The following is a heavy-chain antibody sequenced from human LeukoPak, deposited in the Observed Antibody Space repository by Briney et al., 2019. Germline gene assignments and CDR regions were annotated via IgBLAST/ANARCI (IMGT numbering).Heavy chain of an antibody. CDR3: ASSEVPAAQSDY. CDR2: IYPGDSDT. V-gene: IGHV5-51*01. D-gene: IGHD2-2*01. J-gene: IGHJ4*02. Sequence: GESLKISCKASGYSFTNHWIGWVRQMPGKGLEWMGIIYPGDSDTKYSPSFQGQVTISADKSISTAYLQWSSLKASDTAMYYCASSEVPAAQSDYWGQGTLVTVSS. CDR1: GYSFTNHW.